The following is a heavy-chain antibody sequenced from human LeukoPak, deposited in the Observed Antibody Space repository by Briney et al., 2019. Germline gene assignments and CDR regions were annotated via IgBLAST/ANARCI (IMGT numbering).Heavy chain of an antibody. CDR3: AIQYYDYVWGSYRPDDAFDI. J-gene: IGHJ3*02. CDR2: IYPGDSNN. CDR1: GSRFANYW. Sequence: GEPLKISCKGSGSRFANYWIGWVRQLHEKGLEWMGTIYPGDSNNNYSPSYRGQVTISADKSISTAYLQWSSLKASDTAMYYCAIQYYDYVWGSYRPDDAFDIWGQGTMVTVSS. V-gene: IGHV5-51*01. D-gene: IGHD3-16*02.